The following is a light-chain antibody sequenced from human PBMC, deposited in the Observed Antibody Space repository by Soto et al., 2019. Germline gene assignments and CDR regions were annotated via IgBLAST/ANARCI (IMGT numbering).Light chain of an antibody. CDR1: SGHIAYA. CDR2: LNSDGSH. CDR3: QTWGTGILV. Sequence: QAVVTQSPSASASLGASVRLTCTLSSGHIAYAIAWHQQQPEKGPRYLMTLNSDGSHTKGDGIPDRFSGSSSGAERYLTISSLQSEDEADYYCQTWGTGILVFGGGTQLTVL. V-gene: IGLV4-69*01. J-gene: IGLJ2*01.